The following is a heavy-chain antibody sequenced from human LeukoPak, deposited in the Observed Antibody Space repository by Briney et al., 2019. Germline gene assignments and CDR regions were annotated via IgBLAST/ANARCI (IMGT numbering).Heavy chain of an antibody. CDR1: GGSISSSSYY. J-gene: IGHJ3*02. D-gene: IGHD6-13*01. V-gene: IGHV4-39*07. Sequence: PSGTLSLTCTVSGGSISSSSYYWGWIRQPPGKGLEWIGSIYYSGSTYYNPSLKSRVTISVDTSKNQFSLKLSSVTAADTAVYYCVGYRAAAGSDAFDIWGQGTMVTVSS. CDR3: VGYRAAAGSDAFDI. CDR2: IYYSGST.